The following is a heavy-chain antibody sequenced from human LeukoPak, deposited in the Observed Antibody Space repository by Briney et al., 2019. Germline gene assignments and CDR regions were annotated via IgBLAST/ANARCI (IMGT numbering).Heavy chain of an antibody. CDR2: IYYSGAT. CDR3: ARHPTFYYFDY. CDR1: GFTFSDYY. D-gene: IGHD2-15*01. J-gene: IGHJ4*02. V-gene: IGHV4-39*01. Sequence: GSLRLSCAASGFTFSDYYMSWIRQPPGKGLEWIGSIYYSGATYYNPSLNSRVTISVDTSKTHFSLNLISVAATDTAVYYCARHPTFYYFDYWGLGTLVTVSS.